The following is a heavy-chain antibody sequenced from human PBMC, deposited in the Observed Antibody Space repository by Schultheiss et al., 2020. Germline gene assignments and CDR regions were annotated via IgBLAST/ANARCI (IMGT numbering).Heavy chain of an antibody. J-gene: IGHJ6*03. CDR1: GGSISSSSYY. CDR2: INHSGST. Sequence: SQTLSLTCTVSGGSISSSSYYWGWIRQPPGKGLEWIGEINHSGSTNYNPSLKSRVTISVDTSKNQFSLKLSSVTAADTAVYYCARTSGGYYYYYMDVWGKGTTVTVSS. CDR3: ARTSGGYYYYYMDV. V-gene: IGHV4-39*07. D-gene: IGHD4-23*01.